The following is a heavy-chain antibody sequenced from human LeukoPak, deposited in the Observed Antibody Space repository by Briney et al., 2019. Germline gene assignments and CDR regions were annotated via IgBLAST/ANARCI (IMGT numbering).Heavy chain of an antibody. Sequence: PSETLSLTCNVSGGSVTSNTYYWGWIRQFPGKRLEWIGNTHQSGKTYSNPSLKSRVTVSADPSQTHFSLRLTSVTAADTAVYHCARFPRIPLFGVAFKFGWIDSWGQGVLVTVSS. CDR2: THQSGKT. D-gene: IGHD3-3*01. CDR1: GGSVTSNTYY. V-gene: IGHV4-39*01. CDR3: ARFPRIPLFGVAFKFGWIDS. J-gene: IGHJ5*01.